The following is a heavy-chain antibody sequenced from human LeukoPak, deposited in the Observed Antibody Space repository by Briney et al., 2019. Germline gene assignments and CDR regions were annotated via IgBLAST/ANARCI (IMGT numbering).Heavy chain of an antibody. CDR3: AKDLVTGSLDY. D-gene: IGHD3-10*01. CDR2: ISSSGGST. CDR1: GFTFSSYS. Sequence: GGSLRLSCAASGFTFSSYSMNWVRQAPGKGLEWVPSISSSGGSTYYADSVRGRFTISRDNSKNTLYLQMNSLRAEDTAIYYCAKDLVTGSLDYWGQGTLVTVSS. V-gene: IGHV3-23*01. J-gene: IGHJ4*02.